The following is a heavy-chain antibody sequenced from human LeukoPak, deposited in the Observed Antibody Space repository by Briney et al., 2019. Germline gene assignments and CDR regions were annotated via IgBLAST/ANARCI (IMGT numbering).Heavy chain of an antibody. CDR3: AREKQKYSSGWYCLDY. Sequence: PGGSLRLSCAASGFTFSTYGLHWVRQAPGKGLEWVALIWYDGSNKYYAASVKGRFTISRDNSKNTLYLQMNSLRAEDTAVYHCAREKQKYSSGWYCLDYWGQGTLVTVSS. CDR2: IWYDGSNK. D-gene: IGHD6-19*01. V-gene: IGHV3-33*01. CDR1: GFTFSTYG. J-gene: IGHJ4*02.